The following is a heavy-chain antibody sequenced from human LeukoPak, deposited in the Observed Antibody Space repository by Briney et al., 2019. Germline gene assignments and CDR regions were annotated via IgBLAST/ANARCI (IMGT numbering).Heavy chain of an antibody. V-gene: IGHV4-39*01. Sequence: SETLSLTCTVSGGSISSSSYYWGWIRQPPGKELEWIGSIYYSGSTYYNPSLKSRVTISVDTSKNQFSLKLSSVTAADTAVYYCARVGIVGATTDAFDIWGQGTMVTVSS. J-gene: IGHJ3*02. CDR2: IYYSGST. D-gene: IGHD1-26*01. CDR1: GGSISSSSYY. CDR3: ARVGIVGATTDAFDI.